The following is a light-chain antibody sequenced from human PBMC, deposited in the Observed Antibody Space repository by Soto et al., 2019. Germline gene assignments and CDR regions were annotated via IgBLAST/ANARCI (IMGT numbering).Light chain of an antibody. J-gene: IGLJ2*01. Sequence: QSVLTQPPSASGTPGQRVTISCSGSSPNIGSNTVNWYQQLPGTAHKLLIYSNNQRPSGVPDRFSGSKSGTSASLAISGLQSEDEADYYCAAWDDSLNGLVFGGGTKLTVL. CDR3: AAWDDSLNGLV. V-gene: IGLV1-44*01. CDR2: SNN. CDR1: SPNIGSNT.